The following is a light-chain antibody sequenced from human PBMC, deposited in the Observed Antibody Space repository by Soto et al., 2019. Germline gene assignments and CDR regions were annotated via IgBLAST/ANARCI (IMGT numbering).Light chain of an antibody. CDR1: SSDVGSYNL. J-gene: IGLJ1*01. CDR3: CSYTDSSTPYV. Sequence: QSAVTQPASVSGSPGQTITLACTGTSSDVGSYNLVSWYQQHPGKAPKLMISGVSKRPSGVSDRFSGSKSGNTASLTISGLQAEDEADYYCCSYTDSSTPYVFGTGTKVTVL. CDR2: GVS. V-gene: IGLV2-23*02.